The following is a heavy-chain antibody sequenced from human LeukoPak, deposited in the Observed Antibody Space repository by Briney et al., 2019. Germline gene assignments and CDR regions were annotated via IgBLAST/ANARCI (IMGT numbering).Heavy chain of an antibody. V-gene: IGHV3-53*01. CDR1: GFTVSSNY. D-gene: IGHD5-18*01. J-gene: IGHJ5*02. CDR2: IYSGGST. Sequence: GGSLRLSCAASGFTVSSNYMSWVRQAPGKGLEWVSVIYSGGSTYYADSVKGRFTISRDNSKNTLYPQMNSLRAEDTAVYYCARDPARVGWFDPWGQGTLVTVSS. CDR3: ARDPARVGWFDP.